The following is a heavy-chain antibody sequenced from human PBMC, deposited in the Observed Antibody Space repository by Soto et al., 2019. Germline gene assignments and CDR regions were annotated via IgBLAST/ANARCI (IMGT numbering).Heavy chain of an antibody. J-gene: IGHJ2*01. CDR1: DYIFLAYG. D-gene: IGHD2-15*01. Sequence: QVQLVQSGPEVKKAGASVKVSCTAPTDYIFLAYGLDWVRQAPGQGLEWMGWISPKFGRTNYARTLQDRFTMTTDVSTNSVSMELRDLRSDDTAVYYCARDDCNGGSCDGGHYLDLWGRGTPISVSS. CDR3: ARDDCNGGSCDGGHYLDL. V-gene: IGHV1-18*01. CDR2: ISPKFGRT.